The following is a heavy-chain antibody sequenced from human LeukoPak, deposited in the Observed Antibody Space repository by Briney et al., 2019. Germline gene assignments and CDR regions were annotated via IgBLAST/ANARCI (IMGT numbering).Heavy chain of an antibody. Sequence: SSETLSLTCTVSGGSISSSSYYWGWIRQPPGKGLEWIGEIYHSGSTNYNPSLKSRVTISVDKSKNQFSLKLSSVTAADTAVYYCARVNDYVWGSYGRWGQGTMVTVSP. CDR1: GGSISSSSYY. CDR2: IYHSGST. J-gene: IGHJ3*01. CDR3: ARVNDYVWGSYGR. V-gene: IGHV4-39*07. D-gene: IGHD3-16*01.